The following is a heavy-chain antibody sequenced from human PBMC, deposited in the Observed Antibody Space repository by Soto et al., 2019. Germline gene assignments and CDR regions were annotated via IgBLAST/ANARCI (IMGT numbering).Heavy chain of an antibody. J-gene: IGHJ4*02. D-gene: IGHD1-7*01. CDR3: ARSVGLELRRLPFDY. Sequence: SVKVSCKASGGTFSSYAISWVRQAPGQGLEWMGGIIPIFGTANYAQKSQGRVTITADESTSTAYMELSSLRAEDTAVYYCARSVGLELRRLPFDYWGQGTLVTVSS. V-gene: IGHV1-69*13. CDR2: IIPIFGTA. CDR1: GGTFSSYA.